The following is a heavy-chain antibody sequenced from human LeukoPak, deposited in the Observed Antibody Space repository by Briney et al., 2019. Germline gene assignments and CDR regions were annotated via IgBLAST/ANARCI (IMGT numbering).Heavy chain of an antibody. CDR1: GYTFTSYA. V-gene: IGHV1-3*01. Sequence: GASVKVSCKASGYTFTSYAMHWVRQAPGQRLEWMGWINAGNGNTKYSQKFQGRVTITRDTSASTAYMELSSLRSEDTAVYYCARGYSSSWYQDYWGQGTLVTVSS. CDR2: INAGNGNT. J-gene: IGHJ4*02. D-gene: IGHD6-13*01. CDR3: ARGYSSSWYQDY.